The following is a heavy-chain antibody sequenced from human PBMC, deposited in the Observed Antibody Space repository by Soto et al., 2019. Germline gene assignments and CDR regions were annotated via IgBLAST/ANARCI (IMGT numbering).Heavy chain of an antibody. CDR2: IYYRGST. J-gene: IGHJ4*02. D-gene: IGHD2-21*01. Sequence: QVQLQESGPGLVKPSETLSLTCTVSGGSISSYYWSWIRQPPGKGLEWIGYIYYRGSTNYNPSLXSXGXRXXDTSKTQFALKLSSVTAADTAVYYCARRWGGTFDYWGQGTLVTVSS. CDR3: ARRWGGTFDY. V-gene: IGHV4-59*01. CDR1: GGSISSYY.